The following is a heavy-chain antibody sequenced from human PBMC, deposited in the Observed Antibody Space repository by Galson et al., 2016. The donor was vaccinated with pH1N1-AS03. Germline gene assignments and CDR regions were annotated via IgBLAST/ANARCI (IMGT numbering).Heavy chain of an antibody. CDR2: IDSNDEK. V-gene: IGHV2-70*04. CDR1: GFSITTSGVR. D-gene: IGHD1/OR15-1a*01. J-gene: IGHJ6*02. Sequence: PALVKPTQPLTLTCTFSGFSITTSGVRMTWIRQPPGKALEWLGRIDSNDEKFYSTSLETRLTISRDIFKTQVVLTMTNMDPADTGTYYCARIRLWNTGLDVWGQGTTVTVSS. CDR3: ARIRLWNTGLDV.